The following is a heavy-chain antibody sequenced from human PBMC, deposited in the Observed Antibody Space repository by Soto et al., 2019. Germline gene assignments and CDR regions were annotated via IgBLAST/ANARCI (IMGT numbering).Heavy chain of an antibody. CDR3: AKALLSRYISGWYEN. J-gene: IGHJ4*02. CDR2: IYHSGST. Sequence: SETLSLTCAVSGGSISSSNWWSWVRQPPGKGLEWIGEIYHSGSTNYNPSLKSRVTISVDKSKNQFSLKLSSVTAADTAVYYCAKALLSRYISGWYENWGQGTLVTVSS. D-gene: IGHD6-19*01. CDR1: GGSISSSNW. V-gene: IGHV4-4*02.